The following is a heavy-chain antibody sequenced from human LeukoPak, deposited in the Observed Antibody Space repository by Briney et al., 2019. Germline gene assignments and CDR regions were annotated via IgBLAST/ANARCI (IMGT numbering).Heavy chain of an antibody. CDR2: INPNSGGT. CDR3: ARVRITMVRGVPYGAFDI. V-gene: IGHV1-2*02. Sequence: GASVKVSCKASGYTFTGYYMHWVRQAPGQGLEWMGWINPNSGGTNYAQKFQGRVTMTRDTSISTAYMELSRLRSDDTAVYYCARVRITMVRGVPYGAFDIWGQGTMVTVSS. CDR1: GYTFTGYY. D-gene: IGHD3-10*01. J-gene: IGHJ3*02.